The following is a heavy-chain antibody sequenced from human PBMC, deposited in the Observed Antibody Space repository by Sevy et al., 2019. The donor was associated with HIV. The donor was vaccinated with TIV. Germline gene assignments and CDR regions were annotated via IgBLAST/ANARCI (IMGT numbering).Heavy chain of an antibody. CDR1: GFSFSDYS. D-gene: IGHD1-20*01. CDR3: GREGDSAINWNDGLPYY. Sequence: GGSLRLSCAASGFSFSDYSMNWVRQAPGKGLEWISYISSSSSTIYFADSVKGRFTISRDNAKNSLYLQMNSLRAEDTAIYYCGREGDSAINWNDGLPYYWGQRTLVTVSS. V-gene: IGHV3-48*01. CDR2: ISSSSSTI. J-gene: IGHJ4*02.